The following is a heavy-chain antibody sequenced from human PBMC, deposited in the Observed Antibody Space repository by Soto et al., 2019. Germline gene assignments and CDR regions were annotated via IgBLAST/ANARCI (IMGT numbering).Heavy chain of an antibody. J-gene: IGHJ6*02. V-gene: IGHV4-34*01. CDR3: ARVTGRDYYGMDV. CDR1: GGSFSGYY. CDR2: INHSGST. Sequence: QVQLQQWGAGLLKPSETLSLTCAVYGGSFSGYYWSWIRQPPGKGLEWIGEINHSGSTNYNPSLKSRVTTSVDPSKNQSSLKLSSVTAADTAVYYCARVTGRDYYGMDVWGQGTTVTVSS.